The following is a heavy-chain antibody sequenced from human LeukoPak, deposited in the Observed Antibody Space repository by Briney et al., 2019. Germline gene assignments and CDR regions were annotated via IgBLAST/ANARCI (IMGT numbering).Heavy chain of an antibody. CDR3: AKDLLYSYVWGNYRSNPLDY. CDR1: AFSFNSNG. D-gene: IGHD3-16*02. CDR2: ISYDGSNK. J-gene: IGHJ4*02. Sequence: PGRSLRLSCAASAFSFNSNGMHWVRQAPGKGLEWVAVISYDGSNKYYADSVKGRFTISRDNSKNALYLQMNSLRAEDTAVYYCAKDLLYSYVWGNYRSNPLDYWGQGTLVTVSS. V-gene: IGHV3-30*18.